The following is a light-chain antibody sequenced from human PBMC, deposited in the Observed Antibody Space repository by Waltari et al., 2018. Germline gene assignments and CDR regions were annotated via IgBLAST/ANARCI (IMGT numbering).Light chain of an antibody. J-gene: IGLJ3*02. CDR2: STN. V-gene: IGLV7-43*01. CDR3: LLYFGGARGV. Sequence: QTVVTQEPSLTVSPGGTVTLTCASNTGAVTGGFYPNWFQQKPGQAPRALIYSTNMRHSWPPARFSGSLLGGKAALTLSGVQPEDEAEYYCLLYFGGARGVFGGGTKLTVL. CDR1: TGAVTGGFY.